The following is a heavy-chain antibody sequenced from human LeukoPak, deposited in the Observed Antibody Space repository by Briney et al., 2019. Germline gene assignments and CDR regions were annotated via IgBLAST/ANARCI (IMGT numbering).Heavy chain of an antibody. CDR2: ISAYNGNT. D-gene: IGHD3-3*01. Sequence: ASVKVSCKASGHTFTSYGISWVRQAPGQGLEWMGWISAYNGNTNYAQKLQGRVTMTTDTSTSTAYMELRSLRSDDTAVYYCARDSTITIFGVVITYYYGMDVWGQGTTVTVSS. CDR1: GHTFTSYG. V-gene: IGHV1-18*01. CDR3: ARDSTITIFGVVITYYYGMDV. J-gene: IGHJ6*02.